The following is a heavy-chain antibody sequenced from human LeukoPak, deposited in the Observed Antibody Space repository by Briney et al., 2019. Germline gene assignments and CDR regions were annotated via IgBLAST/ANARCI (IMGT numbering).Heavy chain of an antibody. D-gene: IGHD2-21*02. J-gene: IGHJ4*02. CDR1: GFTFSNAW. Sequence: GGSLRLSCAASGFTFSNAWMSWVRQAPGKGLEWVGRIKSKTDGGTTDYAAPVKGRFTISRDDSKNTLYLQMNSLKTEDTAVHYCTTDPALAYCGGDCYSFDYWGKGTLVTVSS. CDR2: IKSKTDGGTT. V-gene: IGHV3-15*01. CDR3: TTDPALAYCGGDCYSFDY.